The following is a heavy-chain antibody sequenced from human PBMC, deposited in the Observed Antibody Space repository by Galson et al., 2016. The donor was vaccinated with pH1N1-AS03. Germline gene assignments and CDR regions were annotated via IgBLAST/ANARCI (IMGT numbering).Heavy chain of an antibody. CDR1: GGTFNNFA. D-gene: IGHD3-10*01. J-gene: IGHJ3*02. CDR2: IILVFGTT. V-gene: IGHV1-69*13. Sequence: SVKVSCKASGGTFNNFAISWVRQAPGQGLEWLGRIILVFGTTNYAQKFQGRVMITADESTSTAYMELSSLRFDDTAVYYCAGYHGVGNGALDIWGRGTLVTVTS. CDR3: AGYHGVGNGALDI.